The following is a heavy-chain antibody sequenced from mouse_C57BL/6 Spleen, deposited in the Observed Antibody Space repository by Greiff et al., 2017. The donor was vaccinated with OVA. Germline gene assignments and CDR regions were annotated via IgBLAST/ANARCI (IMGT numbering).Heavy chain of an antibody. CDR2: IDPSDSYT. D-gene: IGHD2-1*01. CDR3: ARKTMVWYSDY. Sequence: QVQLQQPGAELVMPGASVKLSCKASGYTFTSYWMHWVKQRPGQGLEWIGEIDPSDSYTNYNQKFKGKSTLTVDKSSSTAYMQLSSLTSEDSAVYYCARKTMVWYSDYWGQGTTLTVSS. CDR1: GYTFTSYW. J-gene: IGHJ2*01. V-gene: IGHV1-69*01.